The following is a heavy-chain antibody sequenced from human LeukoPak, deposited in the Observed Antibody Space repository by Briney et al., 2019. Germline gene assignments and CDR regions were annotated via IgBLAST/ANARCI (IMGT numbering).Heavy chain of an antibody. CDR1: GYTFTSYY. D-gene: IGHD1-26*01. CDR3: ARDYSGQWEQLTGWWIDP. V-gene: IGHV1-46*01. J-gene: IGHJ5*02. Sequence: ASVKVSCKASGYTFTSYYMHWVRQAPGQGLEWMGIINPSGGSTSYAQKFQGRVTVTRGMSTRTVYMELSDLRPEDTALYYCARDYSGQWEQLTGWWIDPWGQGTLVIVSS. CDR2: INPSGGST.